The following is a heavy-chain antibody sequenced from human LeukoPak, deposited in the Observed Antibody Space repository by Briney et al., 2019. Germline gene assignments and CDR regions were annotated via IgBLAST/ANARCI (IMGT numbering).Heavy chain of an antibody. CDR2: ISSSGSTI. CDR1: GFTFSDYY. Sequence: GALRLSCAASGFTFSDYYMSWIRQAPGKGLEWVSYISSSGSTIYYADSVKGRFTISRDNAKNSLYLQMNSLRAEDTAVYYCAREYYYDSSGYYYGYFQHWGQGTLVTVSS. V-gene: IGHV3-11*01. D-gene: IGHD3-22*01. CDR3: AREYYYDSSGYYYGYFQH. J-gene: IGHJ1*01.